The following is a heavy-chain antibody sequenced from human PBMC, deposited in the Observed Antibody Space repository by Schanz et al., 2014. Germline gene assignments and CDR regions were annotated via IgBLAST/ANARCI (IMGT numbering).Heavy chain of an antibody. J-gene: IGHJ4*02. V-gene: IGHV3-23*04. CDR1: GLIFSNYV. D-gene: IGHD3-22*01. CDR2: IGTSGGT. Sequence: EVQLVESGGGWVQPGGSLKLSCAASGLIFSNYVMSWVRQAPGKGLEWVSTIGTSGGTNYADSVKGRFTISRDNSKNTLYLQMNSLRAEDTAVYYCARVDSSGYYFDNWGQGTRVTVSS. CDR3: ARVDSSGYYFDN.